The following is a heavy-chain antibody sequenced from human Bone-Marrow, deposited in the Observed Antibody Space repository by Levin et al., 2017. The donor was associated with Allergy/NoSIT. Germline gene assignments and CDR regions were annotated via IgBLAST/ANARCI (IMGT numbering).Heavy chain of an antibody. CDR1: GFTVSNNY. CDR3: AREDVVRGIRSFDI. Sequence: GGSLRLSCAVSGFTVSNNYMSWVRQAPGKGLEWVSLIYSGGGTHYADSVKARFTISRDNSKNTVYLQMNSLRAEDTAVYYCAREDVVRGIRSFDIWGQGTMVTVSS. D-gene: IGHD2-21*01. V-gene: IGHV3-66*01. J-gene: IGHJ3*02. CDR2: IYSGGGT.